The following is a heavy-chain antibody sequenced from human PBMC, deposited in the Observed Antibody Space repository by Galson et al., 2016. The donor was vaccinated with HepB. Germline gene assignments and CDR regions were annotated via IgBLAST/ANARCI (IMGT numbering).Heavy chain of an antibody. CDR2: IHYSGSS. D-gene: IGHD3-9*01. CDR3: ARVYYDILTHQRYDAFDV. Sequence: EPLSLTCPVSGGSVSGYYWSWIRQPPGKGLEWIGYIHYSGSSNNNPSLRSRVTMSVDMSKQQLSLKLSSVTAADTAVYYCARVYYDILTHQRYDAFDVWGQGTMATVSS. J-gene: IGHJ3*01. CDR1: GGSVSGYY. V-gene: IGHV4-59*02.